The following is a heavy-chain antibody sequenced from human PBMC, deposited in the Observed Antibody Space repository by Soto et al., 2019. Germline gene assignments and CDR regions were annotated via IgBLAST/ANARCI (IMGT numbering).Heavy chain of an antibody. V-gene: IGHV1-2*04. CDR3: ARGGYYDSSGYYGGGAFDI. CDR1: GYTFTVYY. D-gene: IGHD3-22*01. J-gene: IGHJ3*02. CDR2: INPNSGGT. Sequence: GASVKVSCKASGYTFTVYYMHWVRQAPGQGLEWMGWINPNSGGTNYAQKFQGWVTMTRDTSISTAYMELSRLRSDDTAVYYCARGGYYDSSGYYGGGAFDIWGQGTMVTVSS.